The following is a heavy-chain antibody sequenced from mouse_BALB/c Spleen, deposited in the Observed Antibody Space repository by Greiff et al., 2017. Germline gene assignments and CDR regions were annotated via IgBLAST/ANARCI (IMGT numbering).Heavy chain of an antibody. V-gene: IGHV14-3*02. Sequence: VHVKQSGAELVKPGASVKLSCTASGFNIKDTYMHWVKQRPEQGLEWIGRIDPANGNTKYDPKFQGKATITADTSSNTAYLQLSSLTSEDTAVYYCAPFITSFAYWGQGTLVTVSA. CDR3: APFITSFAY. CDR2: IDPANGNT. J-gene: IGHJ3*01. CDR1: GFNIKDTY. D-gene: IGHD1-1*01.